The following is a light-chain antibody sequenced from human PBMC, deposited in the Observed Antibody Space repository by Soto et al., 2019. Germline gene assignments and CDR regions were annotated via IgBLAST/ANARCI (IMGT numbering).Light chain of an antibody. CDR2: DIS. CDR3: QQRANCPPMYT. CDR1: ESISST. V-gene: IGKV3-11*01. J-gene: IGKJ2*01. Sequence: EVVLTQSPATLSLSPGERATLSCRASESISSTLAWYQQKPGQAPRLLIYDISKRASGVPARFSGSGSGTDFTLTISSLEAEDFAVYYCQQRANCPPMYTFGQGTKLDI.